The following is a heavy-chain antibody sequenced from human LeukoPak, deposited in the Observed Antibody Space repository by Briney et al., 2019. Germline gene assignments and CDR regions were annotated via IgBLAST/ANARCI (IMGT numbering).Heavy chain of an antibody. Sequence: QPGGSLRLSCAASGFTFSSYGMHWVRQAPGKGLEWVAFIRYDGSNKYYADSVKGRFTISRDNSKNTLYLQMNSLRAEDTAVYYCAKAAVWFGESYYYYYMDVWGKGTTVTISS. J-gene: IGHJ6*03. CDR1: GFTFSSYG. CDR2: IRYDGSNK. CDR3: AKAAVWFGESYYYYYMDV. V-gene: IGHV3-30*02. D-gene: IGHD3-10*01.